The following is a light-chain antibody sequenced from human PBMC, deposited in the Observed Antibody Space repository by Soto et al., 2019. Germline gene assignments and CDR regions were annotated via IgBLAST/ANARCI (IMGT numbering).Light chain of an antibody. CDR3: QQYNRFST. Sequence: AIRMTQSPSSLSASTGDRVTITCRASQDISNFLAWYQQKPGKAPKLLIYAASTLQSGVPSRFSGSGSGTDFTLTISRLQSEDFATYYCQQYNRFSTFGQGTKVDIK. CDR2: AAS. J-gene: IGKJ1*01. V-gene: IGKV1-8*01. CDR1: QDISNF.